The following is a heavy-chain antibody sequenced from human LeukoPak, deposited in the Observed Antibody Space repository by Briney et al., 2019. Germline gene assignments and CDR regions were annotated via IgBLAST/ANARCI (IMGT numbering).Heavy chain of an antibody. CDR2: IHYSGSI. Sequence: PSETLSLTCTLSGGSISSYYWIWIRQPPEKALECIGYIHYSGSINYNPSLKSRVTISVDTSKNQFSLKLSSVTAADTAVYYCARMASGASGRFYYYHMDVWGKGTTVTVSS. J-gene: IGHJ6*03. D-gene: IGHD6-19*01. CDR1: GGSISSYY. CDR3: ARMASGASGRFYYYHMDV. V-gene: IGHV4-59*01.